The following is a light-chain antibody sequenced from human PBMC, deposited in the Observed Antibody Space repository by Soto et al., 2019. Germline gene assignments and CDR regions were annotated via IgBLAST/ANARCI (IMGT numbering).Light chain of an antibody. CDR3: ATWDGSLPGEV. CDR1: SSNIGNNY. Sequence: QSVLTQSPSVSAAPGQKVPISCSGSSSNIGNNYVSWYQQLPGTAPKLLIYDNNKRPSGIPDRFSGSKSGTSGTLDITGLQTGDEADYYCATWDGSLPGEVFGGGTQLTVL. V-gene: IGLV1-51*01. CDR2: DNN. J-gene: IGLJ2*01.